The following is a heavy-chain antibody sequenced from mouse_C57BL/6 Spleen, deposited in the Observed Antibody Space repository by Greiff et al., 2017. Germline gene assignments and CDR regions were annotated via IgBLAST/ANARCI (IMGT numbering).Heavy chain of an antibody. CDR2: ISNLAYSI. CDR3: ASQLGPRYYAMDY. D-gene: IGHD4-1*01. J-gene: IGHJ4*01. V-gene: IGHV5-15*01. CDR1: GFTFSDYG. Sequence: EVKLMESGGGLVQPGGSLKLSCAASGFTFSDYGMAWVRQAPRKGPEWVAFISNLAYSIYYADTVTGRFTISRENAKNTLYLEMSSLRSEDTAMYYCASQLGPRYYAMDYWGQGTSVTVSS.